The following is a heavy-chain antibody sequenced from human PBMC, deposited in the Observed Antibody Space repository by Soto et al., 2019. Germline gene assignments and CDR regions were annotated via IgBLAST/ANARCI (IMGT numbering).Heavy chain of an antibody. CDR3: ASVELRFLEWGWYLDL. CDR1: GFTFSHYA. Sequence: QVQLGESGGGVVQPGRSLRVSCEVSGFTFSHYAMHWVRQAPGKGLEWVAVISYDGSNKLYAESVKGRFTISRDNSKNTLVLQMKGIRDEDTAVYYGASVELRFLEWGWYLDLWGRGTLVTVSS. CDR2: ISYDGSNK. D-gene: IGHD3-3*01. J-gene: IGHJ2*01. V-gene: IGHV3-30-3*01.